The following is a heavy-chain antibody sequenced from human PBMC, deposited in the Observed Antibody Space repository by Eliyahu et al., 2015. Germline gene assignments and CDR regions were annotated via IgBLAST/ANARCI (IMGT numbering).Heavy chain of an antibody. D-gene: IGHD3/OR15-3a*01. CDR1: GFXFRDHY. J-gene: IGHJ4*02. CDR3: GRDPGKTGWVGPDH. V-gene: IGHV3-11*01. CDR2: ISGSGGTI. Sequence: QVQVVESGGTLVKPGGSLRLXXVXXGFXFRDHYMTWIRRPAGKGLEWVALISGSGGTIYYADSVRGRFTISRDNAKSSLYLQMTNLRADDTALYYCGRDPGKTGWVGPDHWGQGTLVTVSS.